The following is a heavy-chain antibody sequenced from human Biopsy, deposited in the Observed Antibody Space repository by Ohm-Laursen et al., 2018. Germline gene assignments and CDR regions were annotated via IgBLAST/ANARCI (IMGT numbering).Heavy chain of an antibody. Sequence: SVKVSCKASGGTFNGYGINWVRQAPGQGLEWMGGIIPFFGTSDYAQTFQGRVTITADKSTSTSYMELTRLRSEDSTVYYCAAGTRYSSGWYNAVDFWGQGTMVTVSS. J-gene: IGHJ3*01. CDR3: AAGTRYSSGWYNAVDF. CDR1: GGTFNGYG. V-gene: IGHV1-69*06. CDR2: IIPFFGTS. D-gene: IGHD6-19*01.